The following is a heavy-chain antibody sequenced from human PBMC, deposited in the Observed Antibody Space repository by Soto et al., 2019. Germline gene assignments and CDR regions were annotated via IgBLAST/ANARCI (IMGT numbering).Heavy chain of an antibody. Sequence: QVQLVQSGAEVKKPGSSVKVSCKASGGTFSSYAINWVRQAPGQGLEWMGGIIPIFGTADHEQKFQGRVTITPGDFTSTAYLGLGSLRSEDTAVYYWASRITGSPNYFYGMDVWGQGTAVTVSS. J-gene: IGHJ6*02. CDR3: ASRITGSPNYFYGMDV. CDR2: IIPIFGTA. D-gene: IGHD1-20*01. CDR1: GGTFSSYA. V-gene: IGHV1-69*05.